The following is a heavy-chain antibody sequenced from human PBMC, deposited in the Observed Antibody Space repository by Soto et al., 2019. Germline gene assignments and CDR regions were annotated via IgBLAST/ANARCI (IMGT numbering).Heavy chain of an antibody. V-gene: IGHV1-69*13. Sequence: SVKVSGKASGGTFSSYAISWVRQAPGQGLEWMGGIIPIFGTANYAQKFQGRVTITADESTSTAYMELSSLRSEDTAVYYCARRSYSSGWYDLNWFDPWGQGTLVTVSS. CDR1: GGTFSSYA. CDR2: IIPIFGTA. J-gene: IGHJ5*02. D-gene: IGHD6-19*01. CDR3: ARRSYSSGWYDLNWFDP.